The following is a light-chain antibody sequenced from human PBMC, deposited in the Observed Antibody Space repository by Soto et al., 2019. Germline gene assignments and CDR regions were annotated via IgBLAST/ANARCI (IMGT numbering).Light chain of an antibody. Sequence: EIVLTQSPGTLSLSPGERVTLSCRASQSVNNNFLAWYQQKPGQAPRLLIYGASSSATGIPDRFSGSGSGTDFTLIISRLEPEDFAVYYCQQYVSAPWTFGQGTKVEIK. J-gene: IGKJ1*01. CDR1: QSVNNNF. CDR3: QQYVSAPWT. V-gene: IGKV3-20*01. CDR2: GAS.